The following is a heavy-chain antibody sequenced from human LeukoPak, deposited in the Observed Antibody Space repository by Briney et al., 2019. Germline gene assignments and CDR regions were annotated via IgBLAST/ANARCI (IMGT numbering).Heavy chain of an antibody. V-gene: IGHV3-53*01. CDR1: GFTVSSNY. J-gene: IGHJ4*02. Sequence: GGSLRLSCAASGFTVSSNYMSWVRQAPGKGLEWVSVIYSGGSTYYADSVKGRFTISRDNSKNTPYLQMNSLRAEDTAVYYCAREGLYCSSTSCYGGVFDYWGQGTLVTVSS. CDR2: IYSGGST. CDR3: AREGLYCSSTSCYGGVFDY. D-gene: IGHD2-2*01.